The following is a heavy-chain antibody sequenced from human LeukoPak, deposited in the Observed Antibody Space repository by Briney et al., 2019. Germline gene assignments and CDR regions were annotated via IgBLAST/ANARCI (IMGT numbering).Heavy chain of an antibody. CDR2: VYYSGRA. V-gene: IGHV4-59*01. CDR3: ARASITSIAFDI. Sequence: SETLSLTCSVSGGPKNSYYWSWIRQPPGKGLERIGYVYYSGRADYNPSLQSRLTITMDTSNNQFSLRLSSVTAAHTPVYYCARASITSIAFDIWGQGTMVTVSS. J-gene: IGHJ3*02. CDR1: GGPKNSYY. D-gene: IGHD3-10*01.